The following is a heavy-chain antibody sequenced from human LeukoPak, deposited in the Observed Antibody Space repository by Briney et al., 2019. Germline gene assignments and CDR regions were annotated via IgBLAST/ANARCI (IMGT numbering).Heavy chain of an antibody. CDR2: VYHTGST. Sequence: SETLSLTCIVSGYSISSGCYWGWIRQPPGKGLEWIGSVYHTGSTYYNPSLKSRVTISADTSKNQFSLKLSSVTAADTAVYYCAREGSSSTYNWFDPWGQGTLVTVSS. D-gene: IGHD6-6*01. V-gene: IGHV4-38-2*02. J-gene: IGHJ5*02. CDR1: GYSISSGCY. CDR3: AREGSSSTYNWFDP.